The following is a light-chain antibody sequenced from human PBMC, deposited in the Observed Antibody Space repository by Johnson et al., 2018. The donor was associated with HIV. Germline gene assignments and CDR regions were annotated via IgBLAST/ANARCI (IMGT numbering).Light chain of an antibody. CDR3: GTWDSSLSVYV. CDR1: SSNIGNNY. V-gene: IGLV1-51*01. J-gene: IGLJ1*01. Sequence: QSVLTQPPSVSAAPGQKVTISCSGSSSNIGNNYVSWYQQLPGTAPKLLIYDNKKRPSGISDRFSGPKSGTSVTLGITALQTGDEADYYCGTWDSSLSVYVFGTGTKVTVL. CDR2: DNK.